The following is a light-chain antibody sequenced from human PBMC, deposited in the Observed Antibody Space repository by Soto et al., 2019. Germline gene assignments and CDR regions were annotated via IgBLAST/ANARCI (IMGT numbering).Light chain of an antibody. Sequence: EIVLTQSPGTLSLSPGERAKLFCRASQSVSSSHLAWYQQKPGQAPRLLIYGASSRATGIPDRFSGSGSGTDFILTISRLEPEDFAVYYCQQYRTFGQGTKVDIK. V-gene: IGKV3-20*01. J-gene: IGKJ1*01. CDR2: GAS. CDR3: QQYRT. CDR1: QSVSSSH.